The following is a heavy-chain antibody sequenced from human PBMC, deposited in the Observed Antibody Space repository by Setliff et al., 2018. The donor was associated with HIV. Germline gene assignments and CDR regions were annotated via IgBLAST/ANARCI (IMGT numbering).Heavy chain of an antibody. CDR3: ARHEVGATKDYYMDV. V-gene: IGHV5-51*01. Sequence: PGESLKISCKGSGFSFTSYWIGWVRQMPGKGLEWMGIIYPGDSDTRYSPSFQGQVTISADKSISTAYLQWSSLKASDTAMYYCARHEVGATKDYYMDVWGKGTTVTVSS. CDR1: GFSFTSYW. J-gene: IGHJ6*03. CDR2: IYPGDSDT. D-gene: IGHD1-26*01.